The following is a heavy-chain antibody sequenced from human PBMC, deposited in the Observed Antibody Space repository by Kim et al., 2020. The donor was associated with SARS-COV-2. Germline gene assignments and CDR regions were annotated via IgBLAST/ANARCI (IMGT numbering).Heavy chain of an antibody. CDR1: GFTFSSYA. CDR3: AKDLHYYDSSGYYRS. D-gene: IGHD3-22*01. CDR2: ISGSGGST. Sequence: GGSLRLSCAASGFTFSSYAMSWVRQAPGKGLEWVSAISGSGGSTYYADSVKGRFTISRDNSKNTLYLQMNSLRAEDTAVYYCAKDLHYYDSSGYYRSWGQGTLVTVSS. V-gene: IGHV3-23*01. J-gene: IGHJ4*02.